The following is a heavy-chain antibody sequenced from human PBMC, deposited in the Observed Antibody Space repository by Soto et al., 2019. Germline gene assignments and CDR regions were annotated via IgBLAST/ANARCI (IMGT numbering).Heavy chain of an antibody. CDR2: IYHSGST. CDR1: GGSISSGGYS. D-gene: IGHD4-17*01. Sequence: SETLSLTCAVSGGSISSGGYSWSWIRQPPGKGLEWIGYIYHSGSTYYNPSLKSRVTISVDRSKNQFSLKLSSVTAADTAVYYCAKLIMTTVSLRNYGMDVWGQGTTVTVSS. CDR3: AKLIMTTVSLRNYGMDV. V-gene: IGHV4-30-2*01. J-gene: IGHJ6*02.